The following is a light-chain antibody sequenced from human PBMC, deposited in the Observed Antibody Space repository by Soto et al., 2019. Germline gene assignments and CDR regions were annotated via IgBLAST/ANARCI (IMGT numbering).Light chain of an antibody. Sequence: QSVLTQPASVSGSPGQSITISCTGTSSDFGSYNLVSWYRHHPGKAPKLIIYEVSKRPSGVSNRFSGSKSGNTASLTISGLQAEDEADYYCSSYAGSSTFVLFGGGTKLTVL. CDR2: EVS. CDR1: SSDFGSYNL. J-gene: IGLJ2*01. CDR3: SSYAGSSTFVL. V-gene: IGLV2-23*02.